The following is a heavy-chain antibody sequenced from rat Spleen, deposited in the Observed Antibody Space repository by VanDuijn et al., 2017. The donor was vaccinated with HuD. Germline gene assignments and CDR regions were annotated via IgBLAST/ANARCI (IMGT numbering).Heavy chain of an antibody. CDR2: IRTGGGNT. J-gene: IGHJ1*01. V-gene: IGHV5S14*01. CDR3: VRGEQGHVYWYFDF. Sequence: EVQLVESGGGLVQPGRSLKLSCAASGFTFSNHGMAWVRQTPTKGLEWVASIRTGGGNTYYRDSVKGRFTISRDNAKNTQYLQMDSLRSEDTATYYCVRGEQGHVYWYFDFWGPGSMVTVSS. CDR1: GFTFSNHG. D-gene: IGHD1-1*01.